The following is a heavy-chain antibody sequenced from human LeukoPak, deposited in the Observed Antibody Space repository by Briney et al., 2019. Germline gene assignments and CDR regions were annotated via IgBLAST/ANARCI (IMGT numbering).Heavy chain of an antibody. CDR3: TTDFMYYYDSSGSRY. Sequence: GGSLRLXCAASGFTVSSNYMSWVRQAPGKGLESVSVIYSGGSTYYAAPVKGRFTISRDDSKNTLYLQMNSLKTEDTAVYYCTTDFMYYYDSSGSRYWGQGTLVTVSS. J-gene: IGHJ4*02. D-gene: IGHD3-22*01. V-gene: IGHV3-66*01. CDR1: GFTVSSNY. CDR2: IYSGGST.